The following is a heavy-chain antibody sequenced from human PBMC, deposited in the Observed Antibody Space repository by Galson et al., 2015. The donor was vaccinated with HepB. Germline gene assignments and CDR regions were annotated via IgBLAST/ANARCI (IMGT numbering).Heavy chain of an antibody. D-gene: IGHD3-22*01. CDR1: GYTFTSYA. CDR3: ARAHAGYYDSSGYYREDY. CDR2: INTNTGSP. J-gene: IGHJ4*02. V-gene: IGHV7-4-1*02. Sequence: SVKVSCKASGYTFTSYAMNWVRQAPGQGLEWMGWINTNTGSPTYAQGFTGRFVFSLDTSVSTAYLQISSLKAEDTAVYYCARAHAGYYDSSGYYREDYWGQGTLVTVSS.